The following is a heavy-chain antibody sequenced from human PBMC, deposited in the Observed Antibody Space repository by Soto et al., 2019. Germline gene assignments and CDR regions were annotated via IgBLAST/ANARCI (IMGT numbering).Heavy chain of an antibody. Sequence: GASVKVSCKASGGTFSSYAISRVRQAPGQGLEWMGGIIPIFGTANYAQKFQGRVTITADESTSTAYMELSSLRSEDTAVYYCARGTYSSGWPDYYYGMDVWGQGTTVTVSS. D-gene: IGHD6-19*01. CDR3: ARGTYSSGWPDYYYGMDV. CDR1: GGTFSSYA. CDR2: IIPIFGTA. V-gene: IGHV1-69*13. J-gene: IGHJ6*02.